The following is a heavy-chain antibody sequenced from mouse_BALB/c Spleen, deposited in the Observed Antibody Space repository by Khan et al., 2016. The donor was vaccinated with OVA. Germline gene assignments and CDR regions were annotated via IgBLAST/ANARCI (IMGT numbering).Heavy chain of an antibody. CDR3: TRTGYCNCSY. J-gene: IGHJ3*01. V-gene: IGHV1S81*02. CDR1: GYTFTSYY. Sequence: QVQLKESGAELVKPGASVRLSCKASGYTFTSYYLYWVKQRPGQGLEWIGDINPSNGGTNFNEKFKSKATLTVDKSSSTAYMQLSSLTSEDSAVYYCTRTGYCNCSYWGQGTLVTVSA. D-gene: IGHD2-1*01. CDR2: INPSNGGT.